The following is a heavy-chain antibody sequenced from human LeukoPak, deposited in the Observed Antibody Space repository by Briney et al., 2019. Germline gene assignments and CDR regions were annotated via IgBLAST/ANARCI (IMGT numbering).Heavy chain of an antibody. CDR3: ARAKDSSGWYYFDY. CDR1: GYTFTGYY. CDR2: INPNSGGT. D-gene: IGHD6-19*01. V-gene: IGHV1-2*02. Sequence: ASVKVSCKASGYTFTGYYMHWVRQAPGQGLEWMGWINPNSGGTNYAQKFQGRVTMTRDTSISTAYMELSRLRSDDTAVYYCARAKDSSGWYYFDYWGQGTLVTVSS. J-gene: IGHJ4*02.